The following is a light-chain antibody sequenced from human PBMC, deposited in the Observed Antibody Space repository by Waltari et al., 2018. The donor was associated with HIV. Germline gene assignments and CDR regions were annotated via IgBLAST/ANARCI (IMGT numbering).Light chain of an antibody. CDR3: GTWDSSLSAGV. CDR2: GKR. Sequence: QSVLTQPPSVSAAPGQKVTISCSGSSSNVGNNFVSWSQHLPRAAPKLLIYGKRKRPSGMPDRVSVSKSGTSATLDITVPQTGDEADYYCGTWDSSLSAGVFGGGTKLTVL. V-gene: IGLV1-51*01. CDR1: SSNVGNNF. J-gene: IGLJ2*01.